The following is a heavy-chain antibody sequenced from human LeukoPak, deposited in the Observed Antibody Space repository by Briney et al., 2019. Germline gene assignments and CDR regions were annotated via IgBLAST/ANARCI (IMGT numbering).Heavy chain of an antibody. J-gene: IGHJ6*03. CDR3: ARLRYSQPIYYYMDV. Sequence: SETLSLTCTVSGDSISSSRYYWPWVRQPPGKGLEWIGSINYSGTTYYNPSLRSRVTISVDTSKNQFSLKLSSVTAADTAIYYCARLRYSQPIYYYMDVWGKGTTVTVS. CDR2: INYSGTT. CDR1: GDSISSSRYY. D-gene: IGHD5-18*01. V-gene: IGHV4-39*01.